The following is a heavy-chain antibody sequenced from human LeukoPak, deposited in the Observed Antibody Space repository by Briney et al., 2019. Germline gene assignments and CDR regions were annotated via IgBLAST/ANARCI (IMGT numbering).Heavy chain of an antibody. Sequence: SETLSLTCTVSGGSISSYYWSWLRQPAGKGLEWIGRIYTSGSTNYNPSLKSRVTMSVDTSKNQFSLKLSSETAADTAVYYCARATIAMRAFDIWGQGTMVTVSS. CDR3: ARATIAMRAFDI. J-gene: IGHJ3*02. V-gene: IGHV4-4*07. D-gene: IGHD5-24*01. CDR1: GGSISSYY. CDR2: IYTSGST.